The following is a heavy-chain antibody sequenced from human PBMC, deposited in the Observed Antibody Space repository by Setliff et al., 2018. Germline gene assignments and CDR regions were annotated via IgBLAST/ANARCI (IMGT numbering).Heavy chain of an antibody. D-gene: IGHD5-18*01. CDR2: IYHNGNT. CDR3: ARDRTAYSYGLDV. Sequence: SETLSLTCTVSGGSVSPYFWSWIRQPPGKGLQWIGYIYHNGNTNFNPSLKSRANMSIDTSKNQFALNLKSVTAADTAVYYCARDRTAYSYGLDVWGQGTTVTVSS. V-gene: IGHV4-59*02. CDR1: GGSVSPYF. J-gene: IGHJ6*02.